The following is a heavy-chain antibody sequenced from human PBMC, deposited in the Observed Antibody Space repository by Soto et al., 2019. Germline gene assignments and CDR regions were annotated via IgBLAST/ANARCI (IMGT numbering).Heavy chain of an antibody. CDR2: IIPIFGTA. Sequence: SVKVSCKASGGTFSSYAISWVRQAPGQGLEWMGGIIPIFGTANYAQKFQGRVTITADESTSTAYMELRSLRSDDTAVYYCARVRFTIFGVVIRSLGGMDVWGQGTTVTVSS. V-gene: IGHV1-69*13. J-gene: IGHJ6*02. CDR1: GGTFSSYA. D-gene: IGHD3-3*01. CDR3: ARVRFTIFGVVIRSLGGMDV.